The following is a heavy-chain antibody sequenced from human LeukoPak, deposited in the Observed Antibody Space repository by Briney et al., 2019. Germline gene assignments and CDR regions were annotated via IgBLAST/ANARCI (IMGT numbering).Heavy chain of an antibody. CDR3: AREVSAMVIFFDY. CDR2: IIPILGIA. CDR1: GGTFSSYA. J-gene: IGHJ4*02. Sequence: EASVKVSCKASGGTFSSYAISWVRQAPGQGLEWMGRIIPILGIANYAQKFQGRVTMTRDTSTSTVYMELSSLRSEDTAVYYCAREVSAMVIFFDYWGQGTLVTVSS. V-gene: IGHV1-69*04. D-gene: IGHD5-18*01.